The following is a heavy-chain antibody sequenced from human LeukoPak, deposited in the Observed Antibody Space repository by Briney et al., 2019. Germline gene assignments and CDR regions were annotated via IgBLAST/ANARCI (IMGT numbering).Heavy chain of an antibody. V-gene: IGHV1-2*02. CDR2: INPNSGGT. CDR3: ARTQNPMELWFGESQSYFDY. Sequence: GASVKVSCKASGYSFTGYYMHWVRQAPGQGLEWMGWINPNSGGTNYAQKFQGRVTMTRDTSISTAYMELSRLRSDDTAVYYCARTQNPMELWFGESQSYFDYWGQGTLVTVSS. CDR1: GYSFTGYY. D-gene: IGHD3-10*01. J-gene: IGHJ4*02.